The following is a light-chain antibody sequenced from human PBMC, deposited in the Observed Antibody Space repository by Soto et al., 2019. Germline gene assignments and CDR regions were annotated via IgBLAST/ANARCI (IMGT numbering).Light chain of an antibody. Sequence: QSVLTQPPSASGSPGQSATISCTGTSSDVGGFNLVSWYQHHPGKAPKLMIYEVTKRPSGVPDRFSGSKSGNTASLTVSGLQTEDEADYYCSSYAGSIYVFGTGTKVTVL. CDR3: SSYAGSIYV. V-gene: IGLV2-8*01. CDR2: EVT. CDR1: SSDVGGFNL. J-gene: IGLJ1*01.